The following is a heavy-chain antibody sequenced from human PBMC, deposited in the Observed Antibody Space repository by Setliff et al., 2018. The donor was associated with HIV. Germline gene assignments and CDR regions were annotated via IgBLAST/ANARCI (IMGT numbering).Heavy chain of an antibody. Sequence: GGSLRLSCAASGFTFNTYAMSWVRQAPGKGLEWVSVISGSGGSTFYADSVKGRFTISRDNSKNTLFLQMNSLRPEDAAVYYCAKDYTPTFWEYNWFDVWGQGTQVTVSS. CDR2: ISGSGGST. CDR3: AKDYTPTFWEYNWFDV. V-gene: IGHV3-23*01. J-gene: IGHJ5*02. CDR1: GFTFNTYA. D-gene: IGHD3-16*01.